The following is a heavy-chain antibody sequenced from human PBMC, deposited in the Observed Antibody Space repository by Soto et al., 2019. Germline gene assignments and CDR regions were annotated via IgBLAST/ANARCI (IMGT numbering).Heavy chain of an antibody. Sequence: QVQLVQSGAEVKKPGASVKVSCKASGYTFTSYGISWVRQAPGQGLEWMGWISAYNGNTKYAQKLQXXXTXTTDTSTTTADMELRSLRSDDTAVYYCARDSPPVDYWGQGTLVTVSS. V-gene: IGHV1-18*01. CDR3: ARDSPPVDY. J-gene: IGHJ4*02. CDR1: GYTFTSYG. CDR2: ISAYNGNT.